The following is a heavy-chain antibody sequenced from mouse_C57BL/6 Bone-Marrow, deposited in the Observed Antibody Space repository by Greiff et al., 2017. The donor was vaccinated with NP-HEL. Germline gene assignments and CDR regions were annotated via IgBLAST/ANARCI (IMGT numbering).Heavy chain of an antibody. CDR3: AREIRRFAY. CDR2: ISSGGSYT. CDR1: GFTFSSYS. J-gene: IGHJ3*01. V-gene: IGHV5-6*01. Sequence: EVQLVESGGDLVKPGGSLKLSCAASGFTFSSYSMSWVRQTPDKRLEWVATISSGGSYTYYPDSVKGRFTISRDNAKNTLYLQMSSLKSEDTAMYYCAREIRRFAYWGQGTLVTVSA.